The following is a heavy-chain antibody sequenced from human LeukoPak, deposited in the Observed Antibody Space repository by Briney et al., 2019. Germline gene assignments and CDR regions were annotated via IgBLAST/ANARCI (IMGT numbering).Heavy chain of an antibody. V-gene: IGHV4-39*07. CDR2: IYYSGST. D-gene: IGHD4-17*01. Sequence: PSETLSLTCTVSGGSISSSSYYWGWIRQPPGKGLEWIGSIYYSGSTYYNPSLKSRVTISVDTSKNQFSLKLSSVTAADTAVYYCAREGANGDFDPWGQGTLVTVSS. J-gene: IGHJ5*02. CDR1: GGSISSSSYY. CDR3: AREGANGDFDP.